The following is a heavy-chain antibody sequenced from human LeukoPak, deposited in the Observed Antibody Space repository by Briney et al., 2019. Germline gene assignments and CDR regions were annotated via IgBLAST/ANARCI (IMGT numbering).Heavy chain of an antibody. CDR3: ARGGAARPDF. CDR2: ISYDGSNK. J-gene: IGHJ4*02. D-gene: IGHD6-6*01. Sequence: GGSLRLSCAASGFTFSSYAMHWVRQAPGKGLEWVAVISYDGSNKYYADSVKGRFTISRDNAKNSLYLQMNSLRVEDTAIYYCARGGAARPDFWGQGTLVTVSS. V-gene: IGHV3-30*04. CDR1: GFTFSSYA.